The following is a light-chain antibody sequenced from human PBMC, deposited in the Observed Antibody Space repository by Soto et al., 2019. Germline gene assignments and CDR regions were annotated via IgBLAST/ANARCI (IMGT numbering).Light chain of an antibody. V-gene: IGKV3-15*01. CDR3: QHYNNFPPWT. CDR1: QSLSSN. J-gene: IGKJ1*01. CDR2: DAS. Sequence: EIVMTQSPATLSVSPGERAALSCRASQSLSSNLAWYQQKPGQAPRLLIYDASVRATASPARFSGGGSGTASTLNTSSLQSEDVAVYYCQHYNNFPPWTFGHGTKVEIK.